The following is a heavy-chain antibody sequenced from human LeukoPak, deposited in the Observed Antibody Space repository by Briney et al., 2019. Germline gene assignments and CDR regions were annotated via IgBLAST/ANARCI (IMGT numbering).Heavy chain of an antibody. CDR1: GGTFSSCA. V-gene: IGHV1-69*04. CDR2: IIPILGIA. Sequence: GASAKVSCKASGGTFSSCAISWVRQAPGQGLEWMGRIIPILGIANYAQKFQGRVTITADKSTSTAYMELSSLRSEDTAVYYCASFVGLRRDGYPHAFDIWGQGTMVTVSS. CDR3: ASFVGLRRDGYPHAFDI. J-gene: IGHJ3*02. D-gene: IGHD5-24*01.